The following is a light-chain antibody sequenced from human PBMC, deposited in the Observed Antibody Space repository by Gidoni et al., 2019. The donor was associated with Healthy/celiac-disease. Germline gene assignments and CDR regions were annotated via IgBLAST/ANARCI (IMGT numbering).Light chain of an antibody. V-gene: IGKV4-1*01. Sequence: DIVMTQSPDSLAVSLSERDTINCKSSHSVLYRHNNKNYLAWYQQKPGQPPKLLIYCASTRQSGVPDRFSGSGSGTDFTLTISSLQAEDVAVYYCQQYYSTPRTFGQXTKVEIK. CDR2: CAS. CDR1: HSVLYRHNNKNY. CDR3: QQYYSTPRT. J-gene: IGKJ1*01.